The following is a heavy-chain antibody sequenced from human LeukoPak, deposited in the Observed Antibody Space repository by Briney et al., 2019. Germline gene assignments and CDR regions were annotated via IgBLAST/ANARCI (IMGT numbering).Heavy chain of an antibody. CDR3: AKGKGAAVAGKGVDY. D-gene: IGHD6-19*01. CDR1: GFTFDDYA. Sequence: GGSLRLSCAASGFTFDDYAMHWVRQAPGKGLEWVSGISWNSGSIGYVDSVKGRFTISRDNAKNSLYLQMNSLRAEDTALYYCAKGKGAAVAGKGVDYWGQGTLVTVSS. J-gene: IGHJ4*02. V-gene: IGHV3-9*01. CDR2: ISWNSGSI.